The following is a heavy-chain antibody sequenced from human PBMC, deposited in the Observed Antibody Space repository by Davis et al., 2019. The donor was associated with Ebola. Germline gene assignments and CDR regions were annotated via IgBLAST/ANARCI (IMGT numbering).Heavy chain of an antibody. CDR3: AKHYSGSYCQDS. J-gene: IGHJ4*02. V-gene: IGHV3-48*02. CDR2: IRTGSTASI. Sequence: PGGSLRLSCAASGFTFSSYDMNWVRQAPGKGLEWVSFIRTGSTASIYYADSVKGRFTASRDNAKNSLYLQMNGLRDEDTAIYYCAKHYSGSYCQDSWGQGTLVTVSS. CDR1: GFTFSSYD. D-gene: IGHD1-26*01.